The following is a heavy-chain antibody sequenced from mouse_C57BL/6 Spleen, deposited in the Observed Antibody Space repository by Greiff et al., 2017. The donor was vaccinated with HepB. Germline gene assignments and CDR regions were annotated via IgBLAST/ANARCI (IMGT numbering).Heavy chain of an antibody. CDR3: ARRSYDGSSYAMDY. D-gene: IGHD1-1*01. Sequence: VQLQQSGAELVKPGASVKLSCKASGYTFTSYWMQWVKQRPGQGLEWIGEIDPSDSYTNYNQKFKGKATLTVDTSSSTAYMQLSSLTSEDSAVYYCARRSYDGSSYAMDYWGQGTSVTVSS. CDR2: IDPSDSYT. J-gene: IGHJ4*01. V-gene: IGHV1-50*01. CDR1: GYTFTSYW.